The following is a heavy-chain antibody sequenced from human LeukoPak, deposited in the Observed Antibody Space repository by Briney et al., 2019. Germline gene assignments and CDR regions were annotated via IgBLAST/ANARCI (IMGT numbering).Heavy chain of an antibody. CDR3: ASDSGYYDFWSGAPMMNWFDP. D-gene: IGHD3-3*01. CDR1: RYTFISHY. J-gene: IGHJ5*02. Sequence: ALVKVSCKASRYTFISHYMHWVRQAPGQGLEWMGIINPGGGSTSYAQKFQGRVTMTRETSTSTVYMELSSLRSEDTAVYYCASDSGYYDFWSGAPMMNWFDPWGQGTLVTVSS. V-gene: IGHV1-46*01. CDR2: INPGGGST.